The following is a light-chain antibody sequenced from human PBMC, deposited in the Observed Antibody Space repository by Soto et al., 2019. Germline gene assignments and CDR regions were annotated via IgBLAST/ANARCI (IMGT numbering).Light chain of an antibody. CDR1: TGAVTSSHY. CDR2: DTS. J-gene: IGLJ3*02. CDR3: SLSYSDVRV. V-gene: IGLV7-46*01. Sequence: QAVVTQEPSLTVSPGGTVTLTCGSSTGAVTSSHYPYWFQQKPGQAPRALIHDTSNKHSWTPARFSGSLLGGKPALILSGAQPEDEADYYCSLSYSDVRVFGGGTQLTVL.